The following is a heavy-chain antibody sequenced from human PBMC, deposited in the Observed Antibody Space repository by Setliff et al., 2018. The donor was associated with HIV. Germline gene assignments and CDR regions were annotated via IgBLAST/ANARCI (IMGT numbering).Heavy chain of an antibody. Sequence: PGGSLRLSCAASGFTFSSYAMSWVRQAPGKGLEWVSAISGSGGSTYCADTVKGRFTISRDNSKNTLYLQMNSLRAEDTAVYYCARDLHCSGGSCYSRMGYYYYYMDVWGKETTVTVSS. CDR1: GFTFSSYA. J-gene: IGHJ6*03. CDR2: ISGSGGST. V-gene: IGHV3-23*01. D-gene: IGHD2-15*01. CDR3: ARDLHCSGGSCYSRMGYYYYYMDV.